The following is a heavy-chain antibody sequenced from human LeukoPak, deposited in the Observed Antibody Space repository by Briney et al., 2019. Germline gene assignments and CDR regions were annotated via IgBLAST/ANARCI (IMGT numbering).Heavy chain of an antibody. CDR1: GGSISSGGYY. J-gene: IGHJ4*02. CDR2: IYYSGST. V-gene: IGHV4-31*03. CDR3: AATRMTTVIDY. D-gene: IGHD4-17*01. Sequence: NSSETLSLTCTVSGGSISSGGYYWSWIRQHPGKGLEWIGYIYYSGSTYYNPSLKSRVTISVDTSKNQFSLKLSSVTAADMAVYYCAATRMTTVIDYWGQGTLVTVSS.